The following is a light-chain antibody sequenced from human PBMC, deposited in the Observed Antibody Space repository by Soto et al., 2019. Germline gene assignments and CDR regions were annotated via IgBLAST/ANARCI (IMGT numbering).Light chain of an antibody. CDR3: SSYTTSSTVV. CDR2: EVS. Sequence: QSVLTQPASVSGSPGQSITISCTGTSSDVGGYNYVSWYQQHPGKAPKLIIYEVSNRPSGVSNRFSGSKSGNTASLTISGLQPEDEADYHCSSYTTSSTVVFGTGTKVTVL. V-gene: IGLV2-14*01. J-gene: IGLJ1*01. CDR1: SSDVGGYNY.